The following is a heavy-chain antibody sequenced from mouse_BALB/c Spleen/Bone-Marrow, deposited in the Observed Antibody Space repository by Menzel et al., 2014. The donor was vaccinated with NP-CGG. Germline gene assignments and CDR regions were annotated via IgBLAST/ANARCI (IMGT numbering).Heavy chain of an antibody. Sequence: DVKLVESGGGLVKPGGSLKLSCAASGFTFSDYYMYWVRQTPEKRLEWVATISDGGSYTYYPDSVKGRFTISRDNAKNTLYPQMRGVKSEATATYYCARGGDNYEGAWFAYWGQGTLVTVSA. CDR3: ARGGDNYEGAWFAY. D-gene: IGHD1-3*01. V-gene: IGHV5-4*02. CDR2: ISDGGSYT. CDR1: GFTFSDYY. J-gene: IGHJ3*01.